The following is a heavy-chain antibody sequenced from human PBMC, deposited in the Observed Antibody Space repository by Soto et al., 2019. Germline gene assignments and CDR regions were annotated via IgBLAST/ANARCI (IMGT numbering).Heavy chain of an antibody. D-gene: IGHD1-26*01. Sequence: GASVKVSCKALGNTFTYRYLHWVRQAPGQALEWMGWITPFSGDVHYAQKFQERVTITRDRSINTAYMQMSSLRSEDTAMYFCASGGAGSGPFTWEPPDHWGQGTLVTVSS. V-gene: IGHV1-45*02. J-gene: IGHJ4*02. CDR3: ASGGAGSGPFTWEPPDH. CDR1: GNTFTYRY. CDR2: ITPFSGDV.